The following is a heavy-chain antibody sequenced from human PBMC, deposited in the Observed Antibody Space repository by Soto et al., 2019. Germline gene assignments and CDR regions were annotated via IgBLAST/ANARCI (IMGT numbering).Heavy chain of an antibody. J-gene: IGHJ4*02. CDR2: ISTDGNKK. CDR3: AKDVEVYDGRGDFYDYCDY. V-gene: IGHV3-30*18. Sequence: VQLVQSGGGVVQPGRSLRLSCVASGFTFSADGMHWVRQAPGKGLEWVSAISTDGNKKDYGDYVKGRFTISRDNSKNTQYLQKNSMRAEETANNYCAKDVEVYDGRGDFYDYCDYWGQGTLVTVSS. D-gene: IGHD3-22*01. CDR1: GFTFSADG.